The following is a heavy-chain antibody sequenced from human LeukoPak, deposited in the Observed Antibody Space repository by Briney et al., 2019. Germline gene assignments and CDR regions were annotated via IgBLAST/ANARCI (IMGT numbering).Heavy chain of an antibody. D-gene: IGHD4-17*01. CDR1: GFTFSSYA. V-gene: IGHV3-64D*09. CDR2: ISSNGGST. J-gene: IGHJ4*02. CDR3: VKGVPTTVSDY. Sequence: GGSLRLFCSASGFTFSSYAMHWVRQAPGKGLEYVSAISSNGGSTYYADSVKGRFTISRDNSKNTLYLQMSSLRAEDTAVYYCVKGVPTTVSDYWGQGTLVTVSS.